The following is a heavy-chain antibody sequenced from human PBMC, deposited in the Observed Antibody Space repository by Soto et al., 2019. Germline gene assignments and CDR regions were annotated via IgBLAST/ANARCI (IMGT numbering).Heavy chain of an antibody. CDR1: GYTFTSYD. J-gene: IGHJ6*03. CDR3: ARLGYCSSTSCPQGYYYTDV. V-gene: IGHV1-8*01. Sequence: ASVKVSCKASGYTFTSYDINWVRQATGQGLEWMGWMNPNSGNTGYAQKFQGRVTMTRNTSISTAYMELSSLRSEDTAVYYCARLGYCSSTSCPQGYYYTDVWGKGTTVTVSS. D-gene: IGHD2-2*01. CDR2: MNPNSGNT.